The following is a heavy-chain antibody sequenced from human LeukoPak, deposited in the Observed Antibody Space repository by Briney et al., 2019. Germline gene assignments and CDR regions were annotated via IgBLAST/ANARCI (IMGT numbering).Heavy chain of an antibody. V-gene: IGHV3-21*01. CDR1: GFTFSSYS. J-gene: IGHJ3*02. Sequence: PGGSLRLSCAASGFTFSSYSMNWVRQAPGKGLEWVSSISSSSSYIYYADSVKGRFTISRDNAKNSLYLQMNSLRAEDTAVYYCASGDYYDSSGYLLEGAFDIWGQGTMVTVSS. D-gene: IGHD3-22*01. CDR2: ISSSSSYI. CDR3: ASGDYYDSSGYLLEGAFDI.